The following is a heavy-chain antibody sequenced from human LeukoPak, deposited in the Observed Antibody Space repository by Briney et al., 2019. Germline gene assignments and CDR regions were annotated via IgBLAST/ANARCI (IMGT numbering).Heavy chain of an antibody. Sequence: PGRSLRLSCAASGFTFSSYGMHWVRQAPGKGLEWVAVISYDGSNKYYADSVKGRFTISRDNSKNTLYLQMNSLRAEDTAVYYCTKGRPGELWGQGTLITVSS. CDR3: TKGRPGEL. J-gene: IGHJ4*02. CDR2: ISYDGSNK. D-gene: IGHD4-17*01. CDR1: GFTFSSYG. V-gene: IGHV3-30*18.